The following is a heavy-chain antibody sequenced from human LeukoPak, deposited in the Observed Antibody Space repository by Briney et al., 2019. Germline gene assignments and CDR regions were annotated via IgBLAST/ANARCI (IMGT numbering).Heavy chain of an antibody. Sequence: SETLSLTCTVSGGSISSYYWSWIRQPPGKGLEWIGYIYYSGSTNYNPSLKSRVTISVDTSKNQFSLKLSSVTAADTAVYYCAREEVYYDSSGYGSYYMDVWGKGTTVTISS. D-gene: IGHD3-22*01. CDR1: GGSISSYY. V-gene: IGHV4-59*12. CDR2: IYYSGST. CDR3: AREEVYYDSSGYGSYYMDV. J-gene: IGHJ6*03.